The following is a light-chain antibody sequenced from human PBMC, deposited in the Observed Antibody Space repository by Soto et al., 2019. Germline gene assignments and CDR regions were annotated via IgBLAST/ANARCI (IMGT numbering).Light chain of an antibody. Sequence: DVVMTQSPLSLPVTLGQPASISCRSNQSLVYSDGNAYWNWFQQRPGQSPRRLIYKVSNRDSGVPARFSGSGSGTDFALKISRVEAEDVGVYYCMQATQPTWTFGQGTKVDIK. CDR3: MQATQPTWT. J-gene: IGKJ1*01. CDR2: KVS. V-gene: IGKV2-30*01. CDR1: QSLVYSDGNAY.